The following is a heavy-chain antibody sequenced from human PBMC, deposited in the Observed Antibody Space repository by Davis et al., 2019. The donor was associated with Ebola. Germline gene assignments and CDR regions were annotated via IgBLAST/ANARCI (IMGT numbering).Heavy chain of an antibody. Sequence: GESLKISCVASGFTFSSYNMNWVRQAPGKWLEWVSSISSSSSYIYYADSVKGRFTISRDNAKNSLYLQMNSLRAEDTAVYYCAKHYDFWSGYTYYYYYYYMDVWGKGTTVTVSS. CDR1: GFTFSSYN. J-gene: IGHJ6*03. CDR3: AKHYDFWSGYTYYYYYYYMDV. D-gene: IGHD3-3*01. CDR2: ISSSSSYI. V-gene: IGHV3-21*01.